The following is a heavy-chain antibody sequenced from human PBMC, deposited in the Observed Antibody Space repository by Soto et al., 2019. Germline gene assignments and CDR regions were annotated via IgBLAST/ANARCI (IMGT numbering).Heavy chain of an antibody. D-gene: IGHD3-10*01. V-gene: IGHV1-69*06. J-gene: IGHJ6*02. CDR2: VIPIFGTA. Sequence: SVKVSCKASGGTFSSYAISWVRQAPGQGLEWMGGVIPIFGTANYAQKFQGRATITADKSTSTAYMELSSLRSEDTAVYYCARGGSMVRGVMNYYYGMDVWGQGTTVTVSS. CDR1: GGTFSSYA. CDR3: ARGGSMVRGVMNYYYGMDV.